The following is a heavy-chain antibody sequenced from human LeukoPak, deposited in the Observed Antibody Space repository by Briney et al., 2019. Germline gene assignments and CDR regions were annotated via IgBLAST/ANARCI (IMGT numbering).Heavy chain of an antibody. D-gene: IGHD3-22*01. CDR2: IYHSGST. Sequence: PSETLSLTCTVSGGSISSGGYYWSWIRQPPGKGLEWIGYIYHSGSTYYNPSLKSRVTISVDRSKNQFSLKLSSVTAADAAVYYCARERSGYYDSSGYRSEGWFDPWGQGTLVTVSS. CDR1: GGSISSGGYY. V-gene: IGHV4-30-2*01. CDR3: ARERSGYYDSSGYRSEGWFDP. J-gene: IGHJ5*02.